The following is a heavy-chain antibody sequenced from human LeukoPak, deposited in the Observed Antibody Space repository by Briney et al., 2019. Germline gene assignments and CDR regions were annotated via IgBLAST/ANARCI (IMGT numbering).Heavy chain of an antibody. CDR3: ARVFPDYGDSDY. Sequence: SETLSLTCTVSGNSISSSSYNWGWIRQPPGKGLEWIGNIYYTGSTHSNPSLKSRVTISADTSKNQFSLNLSSVTAADTAVYYCARVFPDYGDSDYWGQGTLVTVSS. D-gene: IGHD4-17*01. CDR2: IYYTGST. V-gene: IGHV4-39*01. J-gene: IGHJ4*02. CDR1: GNSISSSSYN.